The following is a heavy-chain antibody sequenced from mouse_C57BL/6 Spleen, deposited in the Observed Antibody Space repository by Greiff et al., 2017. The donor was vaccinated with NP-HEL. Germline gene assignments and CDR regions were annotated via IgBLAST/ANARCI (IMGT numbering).Heavy chain of an antibody. CDR1: GYAFSSSW. CDR3: ARGGLRGYAMDY. J-gene: IGHJ4*01. D-gene: IGHD3-1*01. Sequence: VQVVESGPELVKPGASVKISCKASGYAFSSSWMNWVKQRPGKGLEWIGRIYPGDGDTNYNGKFKGKATLTADKSSSTAYMQLSSLTSEDSAVYVCARGGLRGYAMDYWGQGTSVTVSS. V-gene: IGHV1-82*01. CDR2: IYPGDGDT.